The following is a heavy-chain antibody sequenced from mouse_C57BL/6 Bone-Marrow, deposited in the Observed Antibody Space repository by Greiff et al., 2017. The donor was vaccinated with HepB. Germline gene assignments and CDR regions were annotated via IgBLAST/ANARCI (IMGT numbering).Heavy chain of an antibody. J-gene: IGHJ2*01. V-gene: IGHV5-9-1*02. Sequence: EVQGVESGEGLVKPGGSLKLSCAASGFTFSSYAMSWVRQTPEKRLEWVAYISSGGDYIYYADTVKGRFTISRDNARNTLYLQMSSLKSEDTAMYYCTRDGDYGSSYGFDYWGQGTTLTVSS. CDR2: ISSGGDYI. CDR3: TRDGDYGSSYGFDY. D-gene: IGHD1-1*01. CDR1: GFTFSSYA.